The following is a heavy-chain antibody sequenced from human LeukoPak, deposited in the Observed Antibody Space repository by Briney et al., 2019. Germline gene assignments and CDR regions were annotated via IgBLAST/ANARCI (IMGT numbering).Heavy chain of an antibody. CDR3: ARMTMVRGVTYYYGMDV. Sequence: GESLRISCKGSGYIFTSYWISWVRQMPGKGLEWMGRIDPSDSYTNYSPSFQGHVTISADKSISTAYLQWSSLKASDTAMYYCARMTMVRGVTYYYGMDVWGKGTTVTVSS. V-gene: IGHV5-10-1*01. CDR2: IDPSDSYT. J-gene: IGHJ6*04. CDR1: GYIFTSYW. D-gene: IGHD3-10*01.